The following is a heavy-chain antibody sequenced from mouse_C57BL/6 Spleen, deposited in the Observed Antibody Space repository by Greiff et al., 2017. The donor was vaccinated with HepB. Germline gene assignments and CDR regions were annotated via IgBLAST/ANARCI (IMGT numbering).Heavy chain of an antibody. Sequence: EVQLQQSGAELVRPGASVKLSCTASGFNIKDDYMHWVKQRPEQGLEWIGWIDPENGDTEYASKFQGKATITADTSSNTAYLQLSSLTSEYTAVYYCTTLRWLPAWFAYWGQGTLVTVSA. D-gene: IGHD2-2*01. CDR1: GFNIKDDY. J-gene: IGHJ3*01. V-gene: IGHV14-4*01. CDR3: TTLRWLPAWFAY. CDR2: IDPENGDT.